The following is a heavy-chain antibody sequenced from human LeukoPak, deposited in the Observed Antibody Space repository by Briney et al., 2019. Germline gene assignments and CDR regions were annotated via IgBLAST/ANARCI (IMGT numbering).Heavy chain of an antibody. Sequence: GGSLRLSCAASGFTFSSYAMSWVRQAPGKGLEWVSAFSGSGGSTYYADSVKGRFTISRDNSKNTLYLQMNSLRAEDTAVYYCAKGGGWSPVVLFDYWGQGTLVTVSS. CDR2: FSGSGGST. V-gene: IGHV3-23*01. CDR3: AKGGGWSPVVLFDY. J-gene: IGHJ4*02. D-gene: IGHD6-19*01. CDR1: GFTFSSYA.